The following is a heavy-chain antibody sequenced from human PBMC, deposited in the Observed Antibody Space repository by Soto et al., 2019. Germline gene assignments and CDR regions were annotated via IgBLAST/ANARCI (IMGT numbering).Heavy chain of an antibody. CDR3: ARVFVAAAGTLYWFDPWGQGTLVTVSSGKHCSWGVPETLLCSLWIHQLLVHYYGMDV. CDR1: GYTFTSYG. Sequence: GASVKVSCTASGYTFTSYGISWVRQAPGQGLEWMGWISAYNGNTNYAQKLQGRVTMTTDTSTSTAYMELRSLRSDDTAVYYCARVFVAAAGTLYWFDPWGQGTLVTVSSGKHCSWGVPETLLCSLWIHQLLVHYYGMDVWGQGTTVTVSS. D-gene: IGHD6-13*01. J-gene: IGHJ6*02. CDR2: ISAYNGNT. V-gene: IGHV1-18*01.